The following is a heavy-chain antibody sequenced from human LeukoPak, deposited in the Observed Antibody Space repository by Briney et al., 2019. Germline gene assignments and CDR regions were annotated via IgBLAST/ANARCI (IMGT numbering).Heavy chain of an antibody. CDR2: INPNSGGT. V-gene: IGHV1-2*02. CDR3: ARVDYAVWSAYFNWFDP. CDR1: GYTFTGYY. J-gene: IGHJ5*02. D-gene: IGHD3/OR15-3a*01. Sequence: ASVKVSCKASGYTFTGYYMHWVRQAPGQGLEWMGWINPNSGGTNYAQKFQGRVTMTRDTSISTAYMELSSLRFDDTAVYYCARVDYAVWSAYFNWFDPWGQGTLVTVSS.